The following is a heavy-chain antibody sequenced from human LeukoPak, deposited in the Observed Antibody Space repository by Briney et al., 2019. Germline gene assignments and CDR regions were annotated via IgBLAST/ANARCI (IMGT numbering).Heavy chain of an antibody. J-gene: IGHJ4*02. D-gene: IGHD1-14*01. Sequence: PGGSLRLSCAASGFTFSSYVMHWVRQAPGKGLEWVAIISYDGSNEYYADSVKGRFTISRDNSKNTLYLQMSSLRAEDTAVYYCAKPAKTDYADYWGQGTLVTVSS. CDR1: GFTFSSYV. V-gene: IGHV3-30*04. CDR2: ISYDGSNE. CDR3: AKPAKTDYADY.